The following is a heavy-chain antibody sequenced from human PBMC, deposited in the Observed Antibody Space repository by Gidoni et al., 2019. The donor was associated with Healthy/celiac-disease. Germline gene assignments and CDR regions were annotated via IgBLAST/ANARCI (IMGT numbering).Heavy chain of an antibody. Sequence: QLQLQESGPGLVKPSATLSLTCTVSGGSISSSSYYWGWRRQPPGKGLEWIGSSDYSGSTYSHPSLKSRVTISVDTSKNQFSLKLSSVTAADTAVYYCARPRRFLEWFYYGMDVWGQGTTVTVSS. D-gene: IGHD3-3*01. CDR1: GGSISSSSYY. J-gene: IGHJ6*02. CDR3: ARPRRFLEWFYYGMDV. V-gene: IGHV4-39*01. CDR2: SDYSGST.